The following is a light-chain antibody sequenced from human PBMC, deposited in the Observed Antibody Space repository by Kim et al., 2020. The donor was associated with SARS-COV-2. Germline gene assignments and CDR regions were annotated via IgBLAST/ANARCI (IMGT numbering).Light chain of an antibody. CDR2: GAS. V-gene: IGKV3-15*01. J-gene: IGKJ4*01. CDR1: QSVSSN. Sequence: SPGERATHSCSASQSVSSNLAWYQQKPGQAPRLLIYGASTRATGIPARFSGSGSGTEFTLTISSLQSEDFAVYYCQQYNNWPPLTFGGGTKVDIK. CDR3: QQYNNWPPLT.